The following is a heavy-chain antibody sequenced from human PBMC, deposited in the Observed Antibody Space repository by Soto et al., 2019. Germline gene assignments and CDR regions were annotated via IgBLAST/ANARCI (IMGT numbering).Heavy chain of an antibody. CDR3: ARPYYDSSGSNPGVWFDP. D-gene: IGHD3-22*01. CDR1: GYSFTSYW. CDR2: IYPGDSDT. J-gene: IGHJ5*02. Sequence: GESLKISCKGSGYSFTSYWIGWVRQVPGKGLEWMGIIYPGDSDTRYSPSFQGQVTISADKSISTAYLQWSSLKASDTAMYYCARPYYDSSGSNPGVWFDPWGQGTLVTVSS. V-gene: IGHV5-51*01.